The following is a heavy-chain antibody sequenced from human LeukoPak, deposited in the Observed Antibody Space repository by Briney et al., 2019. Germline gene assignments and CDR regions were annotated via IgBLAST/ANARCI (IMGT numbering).Heavy chain of an antibody. CDR2: ISAYNGNT. CDR3: AREWQQLVPMDY. J-gene: IGHJ4*02. CDR1: GYTFTSYG. D-gene: IGHD6-13*01. Sequence: ASVKVSCRASGYTFTSYGISWVRQAPGQGLEWMGWISAYNGNTNYAQKLQGRVTMTTDTSTSTAYMELRSLRSDDTAVYYCAREWQQLVPMDYWGQGTLVTVSS. V-gene: IGHV1-18*01.